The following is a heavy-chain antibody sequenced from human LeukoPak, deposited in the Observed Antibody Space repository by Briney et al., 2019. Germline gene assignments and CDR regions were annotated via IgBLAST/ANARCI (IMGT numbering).Heavy chain of an antibody. CDR1: GYTFTSYY. D-gene: IGHD4-23*01. CDR3: ARDGDYGGNSWYFDL. J-gene: IGHJ2*01. CDR2: INPSGGGS. Sequence: ASVKVSCKASGYTFTSYYMHWVRQAPGQGLEWMGIINPSGGGSTYAQKFQGRVTMTRDTSTSTVYMDLSSLRPEDTAVYYCARDGDYGGNSWYFDLWGRGTLVTVSS. V-gene: IGHV1-46*01.